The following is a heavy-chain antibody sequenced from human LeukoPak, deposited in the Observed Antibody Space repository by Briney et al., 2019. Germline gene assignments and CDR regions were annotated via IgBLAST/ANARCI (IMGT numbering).Heavy chain of an antibody. CDR3: ARDLPPAGTYYDFWSGYFPSFYYYYGMDV. CDR2: FDPEDGET. Sequence: ASVKVSCKVSGYTLTELSMHWVRQAPGKGLEWMGGFDPEDGETIYAQKFQGRVTMTEDTSTDTAYMELSRLRSDDTAVYYCARDLPPAGTYYDFWSGYFPSFYYYYGMDVWGQGTTVTVS. V-gene: IGHV1-24*01. D-gene: IGHD3-3*01. J-gene: IGHJ6*02. CDR1: GYTLTELS.